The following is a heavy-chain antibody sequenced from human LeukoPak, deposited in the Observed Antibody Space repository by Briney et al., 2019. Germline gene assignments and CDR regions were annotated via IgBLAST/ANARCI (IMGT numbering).Heavy chain of an antibody. J-gene: IGHJ4*02. D-gene: IGHD5-24*01. CDR2: INPNSGGT. Sequence: ASVKVSCKASGYTFTAYYMHWVRQAPGQGLEWMGWINPNSGGTNYAQKFQGRVTMTRDTSISTAYMELSRLRSDDTAVYYCARGPLSRGLPGTPGYTYYFDYWGQGTLVTVSS. V-gene: IGHV1-2*02. CDR3: ARGPLSRGLPGTPGYTYYFDY. CDR1: GYTFTAYY.